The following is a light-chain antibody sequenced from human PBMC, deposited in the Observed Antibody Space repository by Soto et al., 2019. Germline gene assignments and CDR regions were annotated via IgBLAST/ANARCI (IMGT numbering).Light chain of an antibody. CDR2: DAS. Sequence: EIVLTQSPGTLSVSPGDRVTLSCRASQSISINLAWYQHKPGQAPRLLIYDASSRATGIPDRFSGGGSGTDLTLTISRLEPEDFAVYYCQQFSSYPLTFGGGTKVDIK. CDR3: QQFSSYPLT. J-gene: IGKJ4*01. CDR1: QSISIN. V-gene: IGKV3-20*01.